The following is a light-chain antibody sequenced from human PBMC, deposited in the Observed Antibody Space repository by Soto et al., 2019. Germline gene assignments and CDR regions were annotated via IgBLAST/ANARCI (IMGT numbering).Light chain of an antibody. J-gene: IGKJ4*01. Sequence: EIVLTQSPGTLSLSPGERATLSCRASQTVSTTYLAWYQPYPGQAPRLLIYCASSRATGIPDRFSGSGSGTDFTLNISRLEPEDFALYYCQQYGGSPLTFGGGTKVEIK. CDR3: QQYGGSPLT. CDR1: QTVSTTY. CDR2: CAS. V-gene: IGKV3-20*01.